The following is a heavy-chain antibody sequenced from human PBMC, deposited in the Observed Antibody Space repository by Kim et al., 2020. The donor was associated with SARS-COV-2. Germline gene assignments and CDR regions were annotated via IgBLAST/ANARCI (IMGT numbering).Heavy chain of an antibody. J-gene: IGHJ4*02. D-gene: IGHD3-10*01. CDR2: ISGNGAST. V-gene: IGHV3-23*01. CDR1: GFTFSSYA. Sequence: GGSLRLSCAASGFTFSSYAMSWVRQAPGKGLEWVSAISGNGASTYYADSVKGRFTISRDNSENTLYLQMNSLRAEDTAVYYCAKRYYFDSENFDYWGQGTLVTVSS. CDR3: AKRYYFDSENFDY.